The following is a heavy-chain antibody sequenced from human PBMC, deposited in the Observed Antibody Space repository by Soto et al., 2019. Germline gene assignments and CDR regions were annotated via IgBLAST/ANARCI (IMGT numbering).Heavy chain of an antibody. Sequence: SETLSLTCTVSSGSISSTIYSWDWIRQPPGKGLEWIGSIFYSGSTYYNPSLKSRVTISVDTSKNQFSLTLTSVTAADTAVYYCARQCRGVTCHSFVPWGKGTLVTVSS. D-gene: IGHD2-15*01. CDR3: ARQCRGVTCHSFVP. CDR1: SGSISSTIYS. J-gene: IGHJ5*02. CDR2: IFYSGST. V-gene: IGHV4-39*01.